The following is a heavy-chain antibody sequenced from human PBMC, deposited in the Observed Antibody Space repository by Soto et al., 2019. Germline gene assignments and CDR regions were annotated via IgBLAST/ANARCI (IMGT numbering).Heavy chain of an antibody. J-gene: IGHJ4*02. D-gene: IGHD1-26*01. CDR1: GFKFSNYA. CDR3: AKGQKWELPFDY. Sequence: PGGSLRLSCAASGFKFSNYAMSWVRQAPGKGLEWVSAFSGTTSSTYYADSVKGRFTISRDNSKNTLYLQMNSLKAEDTAVYYCAKGQKWELPFDYWGQGALVTVSS. V-gene: IGHV3-23*01. CDR2: FSGTTSST.